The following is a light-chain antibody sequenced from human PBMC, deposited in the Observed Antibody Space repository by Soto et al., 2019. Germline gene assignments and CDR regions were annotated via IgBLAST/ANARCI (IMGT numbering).Light chain of an antibody. CDR3: QQCNTWPRT. CDR1: QSVSRN. J-gene: IGKJ1*01. Sequence: EIVMTQSPATLSVSPWERATLSCRASQSVSRNLAWYQQKPGQPPRLLIHGASTRATGIPARFSGSGSGTEFTLTIRRLQSEDFAVYYCQQCNTWPRTFGQGPKVEIK. CDR2: GAS. V-gene: IGKV3-15*01.